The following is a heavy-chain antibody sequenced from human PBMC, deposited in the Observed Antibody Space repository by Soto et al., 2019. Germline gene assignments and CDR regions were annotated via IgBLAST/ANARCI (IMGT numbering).Heavy chain of an antibody. Sequence: QVQLVESGGGVVQPGRSLRLSCAASGFTFSSYAMHWVRQAPGKGLEWVAVISYDGSNKYYADSVKGRFTISRDNSKNTLYLQMNSLRAEDTAVYYCARGGPVVPAAMATRDYYGMDVWGQGTTVTVSS. CDR2: ISYDGSNK. V-gene: IGHV3-30-3*01. D-gene: IGHD2-2*01. J-gene: IGHJ6*02. CDR3: ARGGPVVPAAMATRDYYGMDV. CDR1: GFTFSSYA.